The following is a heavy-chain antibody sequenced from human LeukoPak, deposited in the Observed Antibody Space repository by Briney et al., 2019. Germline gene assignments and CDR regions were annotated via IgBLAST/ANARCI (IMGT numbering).Heavy chain of an antibody. Sequence: GSLRLSCAASGFTFSSSAMSWVRQPPGKGLEWIGEINHSGSTNYNPSLKSRVTISVDTSKNQFSLKLSSVTAADTAVYYCAREESVAGTYYYYYYGMDVWGQGTTVTVSS. V-gene: IGHV4-34*01. CDR1: GFTFSSSA. CDR3: AREESVAGTYYYYYYGMDV. CDR2: INHSGST. J-gene: IGHJ6*02. D-gene: IGHD6-19*01.